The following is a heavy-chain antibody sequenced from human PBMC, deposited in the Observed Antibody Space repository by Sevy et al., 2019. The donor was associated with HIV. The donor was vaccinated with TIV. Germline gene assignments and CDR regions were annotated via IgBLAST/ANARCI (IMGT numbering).Heavy chain of an antibody. CDR1: GFTFGNAW. Sequence: GGSLRLSCTASGFTFGNAWMSWVRQAPGKGLEWVGRIKSNTESGTTDYAAPVKGRFTISRDESKNTLYLQMNSLKTEDTAIYYYTTDSKKRGLSALPDYWGQGTLVTVSS. J-gene: IGHJ4*02. V-gene: IGHV3-15*01. CDR3: TTDSKKRGLSALPDY. CDR2: IKSNTESGTT. D-gene: IGHD3-10*01.